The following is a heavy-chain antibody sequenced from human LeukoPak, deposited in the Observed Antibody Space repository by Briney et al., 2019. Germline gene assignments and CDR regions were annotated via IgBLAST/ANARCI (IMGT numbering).Heavy chain of an antibody. CDR1: GASITRYY. D-gene: IGHD3-3*01. CDR2: IYYSGST. V-gene: IGHV4-59*01. J-gene: IGHJ3*02. CDR3: ARGYYDFWSGYYTNSNDDFDI. Sequence: SETLSLTCTVSGASITRYYWSWIRQPPGEGLVWVGYIYYSGSTNYNPSLKSRVTISVDTSKNQSSMKLSCVTAADTAVYYCARGYYDFWSGYYTNSNDDFDIWGQGTMVTVSS.